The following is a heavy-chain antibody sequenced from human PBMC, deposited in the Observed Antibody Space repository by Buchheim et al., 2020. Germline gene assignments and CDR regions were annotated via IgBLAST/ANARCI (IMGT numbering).Heavy chain of an antibody. CDR3: ASAVDGLYSFDS. Sequence: EVQLVQSGTEVKKPGESLKISCKGSGYTQINYWIGWVRQMPGKGLEWMGIIYLGHSTTKYSPSLQGQVTISADKSISTAYLQWSSLKASDTAMYYCASAVDGLYSFDSWGQGTL. CDR1: GYTQINYW. V-gene: IGHV5-51*01. J-gene: IGHJ4*02. CDR2: IYLGHSTT. D-gene: IGHD6-19*01.